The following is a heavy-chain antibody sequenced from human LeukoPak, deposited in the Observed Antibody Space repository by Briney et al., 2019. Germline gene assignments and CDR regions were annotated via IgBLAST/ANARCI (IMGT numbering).Heavy chain of an antibody. D-gene: IGHD4-11*01. CDR2: INPNSGGT. Sequence: GASVKVSCKASGYTFTGYYMHWVRQAPGQGREWMGWINPNSGGTNYSQKFQGRVTMTRDTSISTAYMELSRLRSDDTAVYYCASAYSSSRYWFDPWGQGTLVTVSS. CDR3: ASAYSSSRYWFDP. J-gene: IGHJ5*02. V-gene: IGHV1-2*02. CDR1: GYTFTGYY.